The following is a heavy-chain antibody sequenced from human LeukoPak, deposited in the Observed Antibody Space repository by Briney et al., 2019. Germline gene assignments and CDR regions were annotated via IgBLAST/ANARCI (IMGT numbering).Heavy chain of an antibody. Sequence: ASVKVSCKASGYTFTSYGITWVRQAPGQGLEWMGWISAYNGNTNYAQKLQGRVTMTTDTSTSTAYMELRSLRSDDTAVYYCARERLYSGSTMADYWGQGTLVTVSS. CDR3: ARERLYSGSTMADY. CDR2: ISAYNGNT. D-gene: IGHD1-26*01. CDR1: GYTFTSYG. J-gene: IGHJ4*02. V-gene: IGHV1-18*01.